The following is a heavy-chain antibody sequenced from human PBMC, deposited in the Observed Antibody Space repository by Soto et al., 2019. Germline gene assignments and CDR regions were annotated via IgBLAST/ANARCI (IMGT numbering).Heavy chain of an antibody. CDR1: GYSIRMGYY. J-gene: IGHJ5*02. CDR2: IYHGGST. D-gene: IGHD3-22*01. Sequence: KSSERLSVASALDGYSIRMGYYWGCLRQPPGKGLEWIVSIYHGGSTYSNPSLNSRVTLSIDMTNNHVSLILNSVTAADTAVYYCARVGPWVPYYYDSSPYNFENWFDPWGQGTLVTVSS. V-gene: IGHV4-38-2*01. CDR3: ARVGPWVPYYYDSSPYNFENWFDP.